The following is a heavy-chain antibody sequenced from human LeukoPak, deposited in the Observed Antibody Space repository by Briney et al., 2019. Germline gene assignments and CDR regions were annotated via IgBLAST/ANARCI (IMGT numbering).Heavy chain of an antibody. CDR2: IYYSGST. CDR3: ARVTGYMIEDYFDY. Sequence: PSETLSLSCTVSGGSISSYYWSWIRQPPGKGLEWIGYIYYSGSTNYNPSLKSRVTISVDTSKNQFSLRLSSVTAADTAVYYCARVTGYMIEDYFDYWGQGTLVTVSS. CDR1: GGSISSYY. J-gene: IGHJ4*02. D-gene: IGHD6-13*01. V-gene: IGHV4-59*01.